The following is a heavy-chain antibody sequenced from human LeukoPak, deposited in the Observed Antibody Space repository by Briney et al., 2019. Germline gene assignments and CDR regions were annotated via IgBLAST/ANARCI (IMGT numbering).Heavy chain of an antibody. CDR3: AREQWLDY. CDR1: GFTFSSYA. CDR2: ISYDGSNK. V-gene: IGHV3-30*04. J-gene: IGHJ4*02. Sequence: GGSLRLSCAASGFTFSSYAMHWVRQAPGKGLEWVAVISYDGSNKYYADSVKGRFTISRDNSKNTLYLQMNSLRAEDTAVYYCAREQWLDYWGQGTLVTVSS. D-gene: IGHD6-19*01.